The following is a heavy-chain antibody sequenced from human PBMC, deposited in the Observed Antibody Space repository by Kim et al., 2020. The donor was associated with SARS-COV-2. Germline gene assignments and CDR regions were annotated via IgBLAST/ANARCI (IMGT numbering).Heavy chain of an antibody. V-gene: IGHV4-4*09. CDR3: ARSGKGYSYGYYGMDV. Sequence: SLKSRVNISVDTSKNQCSLRLSAVTAADTAVYYCARSGKGYSYGYYGMDVWGQGTTVTVSS. J-gene: IGHJ6*02. D-gene: IGHD5-18*01.